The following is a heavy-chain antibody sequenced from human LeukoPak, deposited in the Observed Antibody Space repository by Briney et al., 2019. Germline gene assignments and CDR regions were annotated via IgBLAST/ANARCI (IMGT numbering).Heavy chain of an antibody. J-gene: IGHJ4*02. Sequence: GGSLRLSCAASGFTFSNYWMTWVRQAPGKGLEWVASIKQDGSEKYYVDSVKGRFTLSRDNAKNSLYLQMDSLRVEDTAVYYCARDKSAGADTGSSFYYWGQGALVTVS. CDR2: IKQDGSEK. CDR3: ARDKSAGADTGSSFYY. V-gene: IGHV3-7*03. D-gene: IGHD3-10*01. CDR1: GFTFSNYW.